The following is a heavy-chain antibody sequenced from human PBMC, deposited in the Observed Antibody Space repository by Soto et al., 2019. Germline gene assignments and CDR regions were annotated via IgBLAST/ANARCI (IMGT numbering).Heavy chain of an antibody. CDR3: ARDGYFDH. Sequence: QVQLVQSGAEVKKPGDSVRVSCKASGYTFTSYGIGWVRQAPGQGLEWMGWISANNGNTKYAQKVQGRVTXXXXXSXXXXXXXXXXXXXXDAAVYYCARDGYFDHWGQGTLVTVSS. J-gene: IGHJ4*02. V-gene: IGHV1-18*01. CDR2: ISANNGNT. CDR1: GYTFTSYG.